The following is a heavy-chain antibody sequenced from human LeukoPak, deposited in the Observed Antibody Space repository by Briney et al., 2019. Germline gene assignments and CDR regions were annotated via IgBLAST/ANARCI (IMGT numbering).Heavy chain of an antibody. V-gene: IGHV3-30*01. Sequence: GGSLRLSCAASGFTFSSYAMHWVRQAPGKGLEWVAVISYDGSNKYYADSVKGRFTISRDNSKNTLYLQMNSLRAEDTAVYYCARDGYYYDSSGYYYIIHYYYMDVWGKGTTVTVSS. D-gene: IGHD3-22*01. CDR2: ISYDGSNK. CDR1: GFTFSSYA. J-gene: IGHJ6*03. CDR3: ARDGYYYDSSGYYYIIHYYYMDV.